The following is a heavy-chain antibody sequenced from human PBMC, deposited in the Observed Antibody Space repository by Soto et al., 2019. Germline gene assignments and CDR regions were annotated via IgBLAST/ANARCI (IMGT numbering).Heavy chain of an antibody. D-gene: IGHD2-2*01. J-gene: IGHJ4*02. V-gene: IGHV4-34*01. CDR1: GGSFSGYY. CDR3: ARAPFELVVPAANVHFDSPIGYFDY. Sequence: SETLSLTCAVYGGSFSGYYWSWIRQPPGKGLEWIGEINHSGSTNYNPSLKSRVTISVDTSKNQFSLKLSSVTAADTAVYYCARAPFELVVPAANVHFDSPIGYFDYWGQGTLVTVSS. CDR2: INHSGST.